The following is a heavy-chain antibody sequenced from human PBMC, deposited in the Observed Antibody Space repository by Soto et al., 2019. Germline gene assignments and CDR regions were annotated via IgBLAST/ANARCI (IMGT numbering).Heavy chain of an antibody. J-gene: IGHJ4*02. CDR3: TRDLNGGNPIAY. D-gene: IGHD2-8*01. V-gene: IGHV1-3*01. CDR2: IDPGSGRA. Sequence: QVPLVQSGAEVKKPGASVRVSCKPSGYTLRNYAIHWVRQAAGQSLEWLAWIDPGSGRATYSQKVQGRIIVTRDNSSTTFYTDSTSLTSDETAVYFCTRDLNGGNPIAYWGQGAVVIVSS. CDR1: GYTLRNYA.